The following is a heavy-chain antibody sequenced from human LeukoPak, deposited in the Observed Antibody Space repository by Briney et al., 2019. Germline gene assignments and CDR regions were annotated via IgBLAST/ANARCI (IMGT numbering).Heavy chain of an antibody. CDR3: ARGDLEAGIFDY. CDR2: INYSGST. Sequence: ASQTLSLTCTVSGGSISSGGYYWSWIRQHPGKGLEWIGYINYSGSTYYNPSLKSRVTISVDTSKNQFSLKLSSVTAADTAVYYCARGDLEAGIFDYWGQGTLVTVSS. D-gene: IGHD1-1*01. J-gene: IGHJ4*02. V-gene: IGHV4-31*03. CDR1: GGSISSGGYY.